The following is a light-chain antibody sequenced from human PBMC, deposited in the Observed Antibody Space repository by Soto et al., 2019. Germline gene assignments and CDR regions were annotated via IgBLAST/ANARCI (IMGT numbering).Light chain of an antibody. J-gene: IGKJ4*01. CDR3: QQRSNWPPT. V-gene: IGKV3-11*01. Sequence: DIVLTQSPATLSLSPGESGTLSCRASQSVSTYLAWYQQKPGQAPRLLIHDTSNRATGIPARFSGSGSGTDFTLTISSLEPEDFAVYYCQQRSNWPPTFGGGTKGEIK. CDR1: QSVSTY. CDR2: DTS.